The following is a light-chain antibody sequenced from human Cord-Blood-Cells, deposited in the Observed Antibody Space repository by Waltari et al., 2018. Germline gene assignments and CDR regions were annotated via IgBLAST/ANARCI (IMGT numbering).Light chain of an antibody. V-gene: IGLV2-14*01. CDR3: SSYTSSSTLVV. Sequence: QSALTQPASVSGSPGQSITISCTGTSSDVRAYNYVSWYQQHPGKAPKLMIYEVSNRPSGVSNRFSGSKSGNTDSLTISGLQAEDEADYYCSSYTSSSTLVVFGGGTKLTVL. J-gene: IGLJ2*01. CDR2: EVS. CDR1: SSDVRAYNY.